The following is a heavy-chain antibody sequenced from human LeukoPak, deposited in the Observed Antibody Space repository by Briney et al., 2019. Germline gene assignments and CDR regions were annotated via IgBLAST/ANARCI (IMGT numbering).Heavy chain of an antibody. V-gene: IGHV1-18*01. Sequence: ASVKVSCRASGYTFTSYGISWVRQAPGQGLEWMGWISAYNGNTNYAQKLQGRVTMTTDTSTSTAYMELSRLRSDDTAVYYCAREFDEGMVRGFDPWVQGTLVTVSS. J-gene: IGHJ5*02. D-gene: IGHD3-10*01. CDR2: ISAYNGNT. CDR1: GYTFTSYG. CDR3: AREFDEGMVRGFDP.